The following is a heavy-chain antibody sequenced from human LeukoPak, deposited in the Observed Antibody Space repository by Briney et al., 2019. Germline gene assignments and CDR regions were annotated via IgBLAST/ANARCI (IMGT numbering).Heavy chain of an antibody. CDR2: IYYSGNT. D-gene: IGHD3-3*01. Sequence: SETLSLTCTVSPGSISSSSFYWGWIRQPPGKGLESIGSIYYSGNTYYNPSLKSRVTISIDTSKNQMSLKLTSVTAADTAVYYCARGVADFWSGYYESFDYWGQGTLVTVSS. CDR3: ARGVADFWSGYYESFDY. J-gene: IGHJ4*02. CDR1: PGSISSSSFY. V-gene: IGHV4-39*07.